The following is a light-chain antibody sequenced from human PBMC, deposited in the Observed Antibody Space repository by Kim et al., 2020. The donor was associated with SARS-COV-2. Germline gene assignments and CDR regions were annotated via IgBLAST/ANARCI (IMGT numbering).Light chain of an antibody. CDR1: LARCGSIL. Sequence: QRSTMRLSGGLARCGSILVCWYQQPPGTAPKFLIYRNHRPPSGFPDRCSGGKCGTSAALAISGLRSEDEGDYYCAVWDDSLSGHVVFGAGTQLNVL. CDR3: AVWDDSLSGHVV. J-gene: IGLJ2*01. V-gene: IGLV1-47*01. CDR2: RNH.